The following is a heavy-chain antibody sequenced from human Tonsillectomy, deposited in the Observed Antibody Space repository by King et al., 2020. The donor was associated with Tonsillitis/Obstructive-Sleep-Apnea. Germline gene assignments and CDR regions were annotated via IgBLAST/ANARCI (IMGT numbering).Heavy chain of an antibody. CDR1: GFSLSTSGVG. D-gene: IGHD2-2*01. Sequence: TLKESGPTLVKPTQTLTLTCTFSGFSLSTSGVGVGWIRQPPGKALEWLALIYWDDDKRYSPSLKSRLTITKDTSKNQVVLTMPNMDPVDTAPYYCADFDIVVVPAAKRVDDYSGMDGWRQRTTVTVSS. CDR2: IYWDDDK. CDR3: ADFDIVVVPAAKRVDDYSGMDG. J-gene: IGHJ6*02. V-gene: IGHV2-5*02.